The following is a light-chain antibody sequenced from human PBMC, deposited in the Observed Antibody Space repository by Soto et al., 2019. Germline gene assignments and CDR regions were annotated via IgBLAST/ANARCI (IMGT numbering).Light chain of an antibody. V-gene: IGLV6-57*04. Sequence: NFMLTQPHSVSESPGKTVTISCTRSSGRIASNYVQWYQQRPSSAPTNVIYENKERSSGVPERFSGSIDSSSNSASLTISGLKTEDEADYYCQSYDSSIVVFGGGTKLTVL. CDR2: ENK. CDR3: QSYDSSIVV. CDR1: SGRIASNY. J-gene: IGLJ2*01.